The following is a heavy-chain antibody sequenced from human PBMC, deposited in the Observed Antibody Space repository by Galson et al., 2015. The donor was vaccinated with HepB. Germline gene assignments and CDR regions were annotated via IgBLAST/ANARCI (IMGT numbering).Heavy chain of an antibody. J-gene: IGHJ4*02. CDR2: ISYDGSNK. D-gene: IGHD1-26*01. CDR1: GFTFSSYA. Sequence: SLRLSCAASGFTFSSYAMHWVRQAPGKGLEWVAVISYDGSNKYYADSVKGRFTISRDNSKNTLYLQMNSLRAEDTAVYYCARDRSRWELIVYWGQGTLVTVSS. CDR3: ARDRSRWELIVY. V-gene: IGHV3-30-3*01.